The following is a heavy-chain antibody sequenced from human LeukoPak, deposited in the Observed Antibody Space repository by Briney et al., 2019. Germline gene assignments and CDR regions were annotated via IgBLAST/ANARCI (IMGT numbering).Heavy chain of an antibody. V-gene: IGHV3-66*01. Sequence: TGGSLRLSCAASGFSVTTSYMSWVRQAPGKGLEWVSVTYSGGSTSHADSVKGRFTISRDNAKNSLYLQMNSLRAEDTAVYYCARDVVRAVAGFIDYWGQGTLVTVSS. CDR3: ARDVVRAVAGFIDY. CDR2: TYSGGST. D-gene: IGHD6-19*01. J-gene: IGHJ4*02. CDR1: GFSVTTSY.